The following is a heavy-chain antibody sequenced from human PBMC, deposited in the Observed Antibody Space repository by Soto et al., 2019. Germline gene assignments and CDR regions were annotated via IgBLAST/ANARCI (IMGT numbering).Heavy chain of an antibody. V-gene: IGHV3-15*07. J-gene: IGHJ4*01. CDR3: TRDSFSTIIIVRFDY. Sequence: EVQLLESGGGLVKPGGSLRLSCAASGFTFTNAWLNWVRQAPGKRLEWVGRIKSKTDGGTTDYAEPVKGRLAISRVDSNNMVQLQMNSLKIEDTAVYYCTRDSFSTIIIVRFDYWGHGTLVTFSS. CDR1: GFTFTNAW. D-gene: IGHD3-22*01. CDR2: IKSKTDGGTT.